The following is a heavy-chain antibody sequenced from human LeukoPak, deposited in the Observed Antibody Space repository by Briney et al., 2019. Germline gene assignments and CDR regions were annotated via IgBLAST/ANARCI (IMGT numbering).Heavy chain of an antibody. D-gene: IGHD6-6*01. Sequence: ASVKVSCKASGYTFTGYYMHWVRQAPGQGLEWMGWINPNSGGTNYAQKFQGRVTMTRDTPISTPYMELSRLRSDDTAVYYCARVLKYSSSSRGGPFDYWGQGTLVTASS. J-gene: IGHJ4*02. CDR3: ARVLKYSSSSRGGPFDY. CDR1: GYTFTGYY. V-gene: IGHV1-2*02. CDR2: INPNSGGT.